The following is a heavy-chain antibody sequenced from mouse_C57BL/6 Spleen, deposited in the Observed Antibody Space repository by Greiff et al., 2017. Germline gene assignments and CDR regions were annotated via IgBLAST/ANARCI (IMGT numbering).Heavy chain of an antibody. J-gene: IGHJ2*01. D-gene: IGHD2-1*01. CDR1: GYTFTSYW. CDR2: IDPSDSET. CDR3: ARGDGNYGLRRSPGYCDY. V-gene: IGHV1-52*01. Sequence: QVQLQQPGAELVRPGSSVKLSCKASGYTFTSYWMHWVKQRPIQGLEWIGNIDPSDSETHYNQKFKDKATLTVDKSSSTAYMQLSSLTSEDSAVSYCARGDGNYGLRRSPGYCDYWGQGTTLTVSS.